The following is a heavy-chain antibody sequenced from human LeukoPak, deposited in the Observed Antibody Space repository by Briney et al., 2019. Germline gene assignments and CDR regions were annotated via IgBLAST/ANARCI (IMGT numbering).Heavy chain of an antibody. CDR2: ISWNSGNI. CDR3: ARDSLTLYDYYMDV. Sequence: PGGSLRLSCAASGFTFDDYAMYWVRQAPGKGLEWVSGISWNSGNIGYADSVKGRFTISRDNAKNSLFLQMNSLRPEDTALYYCARDSLTLYDYYMDVWGKGTTVTVSS. CDR1: GFTFDDYA. J-gene: IGHJ6*03. D-gene: IGHD3-9*01. V-gene: IGHV3-9*01.